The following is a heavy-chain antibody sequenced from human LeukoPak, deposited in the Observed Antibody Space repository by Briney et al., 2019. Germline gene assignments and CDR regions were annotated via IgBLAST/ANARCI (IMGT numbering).Heavy chain of an antibody. CDR3: ARALAFYDFWSGYYHSSGIDY. CDR1: GGSFSGYY. CDR2: INHSGST. D-gene: IGHD3-3*01. J-gene: IGHJ4*02. V-gene: IGHV4-34*01. Sequence: SETLSLTCAVYGGSFSGYYWSWIRQPPGKGPEWIGEINHSGSTNYNPSLKSRVTISVDTSKNQFSLKLSSVTAADTAVYYCARALAFYDFWSGYYHSSGIDYWGQGTLVTVSS.